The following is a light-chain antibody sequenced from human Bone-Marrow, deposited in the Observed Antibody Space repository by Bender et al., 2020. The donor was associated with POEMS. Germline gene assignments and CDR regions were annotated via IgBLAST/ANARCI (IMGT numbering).Light chain of an antibody. Sequence: QSALTQPASVSGSPGESITISCTGTSSDIWGYNRVSWYQQFPGQVPRLLIYEATKRPSGVSSRFSGSKSGNTASLTISGLQADDEADFYCGSYTSTRTYVFGTGTKVTV. CDR2: EAT. J-gene: IGLJ1*01. CDR3: GSYTSTRTYV. CDR1: SSDIWGYNR. V-gene: IGLV2-14*02.